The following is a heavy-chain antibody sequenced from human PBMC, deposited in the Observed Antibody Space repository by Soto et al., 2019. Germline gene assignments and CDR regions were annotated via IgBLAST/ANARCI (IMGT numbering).Heavy chain of an antibody. CDR1: GYTFTSYG. CDR3: ARVMTTVIQAGSPVDD. Sequence: ASVKVSCKASGYTFTSYGISWVRQAPGQGLEWMGWISAYNGNTNYAQKLQGRVTMTTDTSTSTAYMELRSLRSDGTAVYYCARVMTTVIQAGSPVDDWGQGTLVTVSS. V-gene: IGHV1-18*04. J-gene: IGHJ4*02. CDR2: ISAYNGNT. D-gene: IGHD4-17*01.